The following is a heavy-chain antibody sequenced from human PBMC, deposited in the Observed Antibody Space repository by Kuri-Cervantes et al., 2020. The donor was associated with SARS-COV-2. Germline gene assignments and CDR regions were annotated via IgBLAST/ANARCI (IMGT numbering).Heavy chain of an antibody. D-gene: IGHD2-2*01. CDR1: GDSIGSGDFF. V-gene: IGHV4-30-4*08. Sequence: SETLSLTCTVSGDSIGSGDFFWGWIRQSPGKGLEWIGYIYYRGNTYYSPSLKSRLTISVDTSKNHFSLGLTSVTAADTAVYFCARETPVGYFDYWGQGALVTVSS. J-gene: IGHJ4*02. CDR3: ARETPVGYFDY. CDR2: IYYRGNT.